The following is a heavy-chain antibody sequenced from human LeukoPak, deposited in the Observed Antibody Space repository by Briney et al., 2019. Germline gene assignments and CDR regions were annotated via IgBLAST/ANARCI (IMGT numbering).Heavy chain of an antibody. J-gene: IGHJ4*02. CDR2: IYYIGIT. V-gene: IGHV4-39*01. CDR1: GGSISSSSYY. Sequence: SDPLSLTCTVSGGSISSSSYYCGWIRQPPGKGLEWFASIYYIGITYYNPSLKIRVTISVYTSQNHFSLKLSSVTAADSSLLSWARGVEGDILNWGQGTLVTVSS. CDR3: ARGVEGDILN. D-gene: IGHD3-9*01.